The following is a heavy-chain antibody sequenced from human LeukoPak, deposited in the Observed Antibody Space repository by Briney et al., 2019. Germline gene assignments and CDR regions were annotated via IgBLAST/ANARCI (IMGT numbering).Heavy chain of an antibody. D-gene: IGHD4-17*01. CDR2: INPSGGST. Sequence: ASVKVSCKASGYTFTSYYIHWVRQAPGQGLEWMGIINPSGGSTSYAQKFQGRVTMTRDMSTSTVYMELSSLRSEDTAVYYCAREYRTTVTRFDYWGQGTLVTVSS. V-gene: IGHV1-46*01. J-gene: IGHJ4*02. CDR1: GYTFTSYY. CDR3: AREYRTTVTRFDY.